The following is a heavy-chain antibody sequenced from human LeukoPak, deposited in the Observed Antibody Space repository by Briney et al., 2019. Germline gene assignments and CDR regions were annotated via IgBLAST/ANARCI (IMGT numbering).Heavy chain of an antibody. J-gene: IGHJ4*02. CDR2: IWYDGSNK. Sequence: GGSLRLSCAASGFTFSSYDMHWVRQAPGKGLEWVAVIWYDGSNKYYADFVKGRFTISRDNSKNTLYLQMNSLRAEDTAVYYCPRGLGGGLATDYWGQGTLVTVSS. CDR3: PRGLGGGLATDY. V-gene: IGHV3-33*01. D-gene: IGHD3-16*01. CDR1: GFTFSSYD.